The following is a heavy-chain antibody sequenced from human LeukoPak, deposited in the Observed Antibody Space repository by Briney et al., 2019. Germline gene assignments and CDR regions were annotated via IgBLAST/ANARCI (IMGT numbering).Heavy chain of an antibody. V-gene: IGHV3-23*01. CDR3: AKDLTVVPADAFDI. CDR2: ISGSGGST. CDR1: GFTVSSNY. D-gene: IGHD2-2*01. Sequence: GGSLRLSCAASGFTVSSNYMSWVRRAPGKGLEWVSAISGSGGSTYYADSVKGRFTISRDNSKNTLYLQMNSLRAEDTAVYYCAKDLTVVPADAFDIWGQGTMVTVSS. J-gene: IGHJ3*02.